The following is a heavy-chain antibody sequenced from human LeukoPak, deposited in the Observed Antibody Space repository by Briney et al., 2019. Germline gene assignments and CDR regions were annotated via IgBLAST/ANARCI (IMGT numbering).Heavy chain of an antibody. CDR2: MNHSGGT. D-gene: IGHD2-2*01. CDR3: ARGKKRSGCSTPSCYASSYYYHYMDV. V-gene: IGHV4-34*01. J-gene: IGHJ6*03. Sequence: PSETLSLTCAVYGGSFSGYYWSWIRQPPGKGLEWIGEMNHSGGTNYNPSLKSRVTISVDTSKNQFSLKLSSVTAADTAVYYCARGKKRSGCSTPSCYASSYYYHYMDVWGKGTTVTVSS. CDR1: GGSFSGYY.